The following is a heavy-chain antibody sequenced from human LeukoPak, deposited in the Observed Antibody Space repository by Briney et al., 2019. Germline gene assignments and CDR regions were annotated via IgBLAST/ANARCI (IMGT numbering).Heavy chain of an antibody. CDR3: ATISGNFDYLDY. V-gene: IGHV3-23*01. CDR1: GSTFSTYD. J-gene: IGHJ4*02. CDR2: ISGGGGAT. Sequence: GGSLRLSCAVSGSTFSTYDMHWVRQATGQGLEWVSGISGGGGATYSADSVKGRFTISRDNSKNTMYLQMKSLRVEDTALYYCATISGNFDYLDYWGQGTLVTVST. D-gene: IGHD1-26*01.